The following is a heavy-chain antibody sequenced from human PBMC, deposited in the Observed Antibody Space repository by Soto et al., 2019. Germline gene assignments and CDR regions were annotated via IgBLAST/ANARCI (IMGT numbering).Heavy chain of an antibody. CDR1: VYSFTRYG. CDR3: AKDAHEAAPSDV. CDR2: MSTSNENI. Sequence: VSVKGSCQASVYSFTRYGIKLVRPAPGQGLEWLGWMSTSNENIVYAQKFQGRVVMTMYAATNTAYLDLGPLRSYDTAVSYCAKDAHEAAPSDVWGQGTLVTGSS. J-gene: IGHJ3*01. V-gene: IGHV1-18*01. D-gene: IGHD2-15*01.